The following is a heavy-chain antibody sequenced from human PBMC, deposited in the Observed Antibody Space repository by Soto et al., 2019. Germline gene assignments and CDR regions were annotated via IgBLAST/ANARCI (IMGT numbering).Heavy chain of an antibody. CDR2: IYYSGST. CDR1: GGSISSGDYY. CDR3: ARDGTNYGDYLIDY. V-gene: IGHV4-30-4*01. J-gene: IGHJ4*02. D-gene: IGHD4-17*01. Sequence: SETLSLTCTVSGGSISSGDYYWSWIRQPPGKGLEWIGYIYYSGSTYYNPSLKSRVTISVDTSKNQFSLKLSSVTAADTAVYYCARDGTNYGDYLIDYWGQGTLVTVSS.